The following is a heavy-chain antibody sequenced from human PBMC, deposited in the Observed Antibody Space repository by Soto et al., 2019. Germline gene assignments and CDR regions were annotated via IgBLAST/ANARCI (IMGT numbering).Heavy chain of an antibody. CDR1: GFTFDDYG. CDR2: INWNGGST. V-gene: IGHV3-20*04. D-gene: IGHD2-2*01. J-gene: IGHJ3*02. CDR3: ARVRYCSSTSCYADAFDI. Sequence: GGSRRLSCAASGFTFDDYGMSWVRQAPGKGLEWVSGINWNGGSTGYADSVKGRFTISRDNAKNSLYLQMNSLRAEDTALYYCARVRYCSSTSCYADAFDIWGQGTMVTVSS.